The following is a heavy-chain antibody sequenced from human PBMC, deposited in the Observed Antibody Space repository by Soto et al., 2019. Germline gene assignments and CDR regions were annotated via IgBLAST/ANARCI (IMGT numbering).Heavy chain of an antibody. CDR2: INSDGSST. Sequence: EVQLVESGGGLVQPGGSLRLSCAASGFTFSSYWMHWVRQAPGKGLVWVSRINSDGSSTSYADSLKGRFTISRDNAKKTLYLQRNSLRAEDTAVYYCARALRFGWFDPWGQGTLGTVSS. CDR3: ARALRFGWFDP. J-gene: IGHJ5*02. D-gene: IGHD3-10*01. V-gene: IGHV3-74*01. CDR1: GFTFSSYW.